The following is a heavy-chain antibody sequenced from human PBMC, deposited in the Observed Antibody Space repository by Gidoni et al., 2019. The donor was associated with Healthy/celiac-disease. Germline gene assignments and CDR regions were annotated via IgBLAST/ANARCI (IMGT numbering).Heavy chain of an antibody. D-gene: IGHD3-10*01. J-gene: IGHJ4*02. Sequence: QVQLVESGGGVVQPGRSLRLSCAASGFTFSSDGMHWVRQAPGKGLEWVAVIWYDGSNKYYADSVKGRFTISRDNSKNTLYLQMNSLRAEDTAVYYCASGGSGSYYDYWGQGTLVTVSS. V-gene: IGHV3-33*01. CDR3: ASGGSGSYYDY. CDR2: IWYDGSNK. CDR1: GFTFSSDG.